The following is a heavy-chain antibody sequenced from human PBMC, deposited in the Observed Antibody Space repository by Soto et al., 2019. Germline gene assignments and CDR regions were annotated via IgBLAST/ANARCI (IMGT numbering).Heavy chain of an antibody. D-gene: IGHD3-22*01. CDR3: ARDVSYYYDSSGFGHPTDY. V-gene: IGHV1-18*01. Sequence: ASLKVSCKASGYTFTSYGIIWVRRAPGQGIEWMGWISAYNGNTNYAQKLQGRVTMATDTSTSTAYMELRSLRSDDTAVYYCARDVSYYYDSSGFGHPTDYWGQGTLVTVSS. CDR1: GYTFTSYG. CDR2: ISAYNGNT. J-gene: IGHJ4*02.